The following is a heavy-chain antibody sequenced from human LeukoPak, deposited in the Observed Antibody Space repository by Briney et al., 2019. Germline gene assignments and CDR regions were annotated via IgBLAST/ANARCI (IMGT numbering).Heavy chain of an antibody. Sequence: GGSLRLSCAASGFTFSSYSMNWVRQAPGKGLEWVSSISSSSYIYYADSVKGRFTISRDNAKNSLYLQMNSLRAEDTAVYYCARGRILTGLDYWGQGTLVTVSS. D-gene: IGHD3-9*01. CDR2: ISSSSYI. J-gene: IGHJ4*02. V-gene: IGHV3-21*01. CDR1: GFTFSSYS. CDR3: ARGRILTGLDY.